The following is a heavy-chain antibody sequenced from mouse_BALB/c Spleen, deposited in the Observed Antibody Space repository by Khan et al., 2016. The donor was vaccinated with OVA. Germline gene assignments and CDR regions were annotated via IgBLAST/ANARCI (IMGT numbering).Heavy chain of an antibody. J-gene: IGHJ2*01. Sequence: EVQLQESGPGLVKPSQSLSLTCTVTGYSITSDYAWNWIRQFPGNKLEWMGYINYSGTTSYNPSLKSRISITRDTSKNQFFLQLNSVTTEDTATYYSARSGPVSTVVVTDFDFWGQGTTLTVSS. CDR1: GYSITSDYA. V-gene: IGHV3-2*02. D-gene: IGHD1-1*01. CDR3: ARSGPVSTVVVTDFDF. CDR2: INYSGTT.